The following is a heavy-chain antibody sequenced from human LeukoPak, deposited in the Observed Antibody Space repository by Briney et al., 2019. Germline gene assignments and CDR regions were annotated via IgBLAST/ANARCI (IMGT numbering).Heavy chain of an antibody. Sequence: PSETLSLTCTVSGGSISSSSYYWGWIRQPPGKGLEWIGSIYYSGSTYYNPSLKSRVTISVDTSKNQFSLKLSSVTAADTAVYYCASRRKYGGFSIYWGQGTLVTVSS. V-gene: IGHV4-39*01. CDR1: GGSISSSSYY. CDR3: ASRRKYGGFSIY. J-gene: IGHJ4*02. CDR2: IYYSGST. D-gene: IGHD5-12*01.